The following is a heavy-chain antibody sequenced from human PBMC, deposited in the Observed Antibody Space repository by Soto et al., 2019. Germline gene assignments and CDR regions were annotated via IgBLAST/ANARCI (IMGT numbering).Heavy chain of an antibody. CDR2: IYSGSST. Sequence: GGSLRRSCAASGFTVSSNYMSCVRQAPGKGLEWVSVIYSGSSTYYADSVKGRFTISRDNAKNTLYLQMNSLRAEDTAVYYCARARRKYCSGGSCYSDYYYYMDVWGKGTTVTLSS. V-gene: IGHV3-53*01. J-gene: IGHJ6*03. CDR3: ARARRKYCSGGSCYSDYYYYMDV. CDR1: GFTVSSNY. D-gene: IGHD2-15*01.